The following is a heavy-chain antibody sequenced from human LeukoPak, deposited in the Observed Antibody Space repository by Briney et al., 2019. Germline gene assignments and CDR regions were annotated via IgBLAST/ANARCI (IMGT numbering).Heavy chain of an antibody. V-gene: IGHV1-2*02. D-gene: IGHD2-2*01. CDR1: GYTFTGYY. Sequence: ASVKVSCKASGYTFTGYYMHWVRQAPGQGLEWMGWINPNSGGTNYAQKFQGRVTMTRDTSISTAYMELSRLRSDDTAVYYCARVRTRGGKYQLSPLDYWGQGTLVTVSS. CDR3: ARVRTRGGKYQLSPLDY. CDR2: INPNSGGT. J-gene: IGHJ4*02.